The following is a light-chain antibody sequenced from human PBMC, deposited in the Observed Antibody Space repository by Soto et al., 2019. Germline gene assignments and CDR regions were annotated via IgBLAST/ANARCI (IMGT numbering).Light chain of an antibody. CDR3: QQYNNWLFT. Sequence: EIVMTQSPATLSVSPGERVTLSCRASQSVSGNLAWYQQKPGQAPRLLSYGASTRATGIPARFSGSGSGTEFTLTIRSLQSEDFAVYYCQQYNNWLFTFGGGTRVEIK. J-gene: IGKJ4*01. CDR2: GAS. V-gene: IGKV3-15*01. CDR1: QSVSGN.